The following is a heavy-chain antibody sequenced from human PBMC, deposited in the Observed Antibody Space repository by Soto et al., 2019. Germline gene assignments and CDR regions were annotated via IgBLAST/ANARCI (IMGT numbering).Heavy chain of an antibody. V-gene: IGHV4-39*01. CDR3: VRVVEAATRHKDLDY. Sequence: AVSVTCDVSAGSIDNSHSFWGWVRQPPGRGLEFLVSVDYSGCTYYNPSLKSQVTVSVDSSKNQVSLRVRSVTVAETATYYCVRVVEAATRHKDLDYWGQEIVVAVSS. CDR2: VDYSGCT. CDR1: AGSIDNSHSF. J-gene: IGHJ4*02. D-gene: IGHD2-15*01.